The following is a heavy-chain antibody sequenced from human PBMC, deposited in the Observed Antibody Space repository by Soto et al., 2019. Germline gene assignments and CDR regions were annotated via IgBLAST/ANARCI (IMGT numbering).Heavy chain of an antibody. Sequence: PGGSLRLSCAASGFSFEEYEMNWVRQAPGQGLEWVSYINQYGKITYYADSVKGRFTISRDNSKNTLYLQMNSLRAEDTAVYYCAKYYMTTVTTFDYWGQGTLVTVSS. CDR1: GFSFEEYE. CDR3: AKYYMTTVTTFDY. CDR2: INQYGKIT. J-gene: IGHJ4*02. V-gene: IGHV3-23*01. D-gene: IGHD4-17*01.